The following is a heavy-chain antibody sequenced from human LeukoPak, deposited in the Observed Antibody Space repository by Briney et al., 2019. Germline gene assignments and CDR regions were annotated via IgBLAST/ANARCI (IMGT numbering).Heavy chain of an antibody. D-gene: IGHD2-8*02. CDR1: GFTFSNYA. Sequence: GGSLRLSCAASGFTFSNYAMNWVRQAPGKGLEWVSSISGSSTDIYYADSVKGRFTISRDNAKNSLYLQINSLRVEDTAIYYCATYRQVLLPFESWGQGTLVTVSS. J-gene: IGHJ4*02. CDR2: ISGSSTDI. V-gene: IGHV3-21*04. CDR3: ATYRQVLLPFES.